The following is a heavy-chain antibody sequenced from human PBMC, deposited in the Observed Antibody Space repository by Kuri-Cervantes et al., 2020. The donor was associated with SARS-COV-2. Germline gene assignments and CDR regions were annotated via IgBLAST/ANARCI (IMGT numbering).Heavy chain of an antibody. CDR2: SSAYNGDT. CDR1: GYTFTSYS. V-gene: IGHV1-18*01. D-gene: IGHD3-10*01. J-gene: IGHJ6*02. Sequence: ASVKVSCKASGYTFTSYSITWVRQAPGQGLEWMGWSSAYNGDTKYAQKLQGRLTMTEDTSTDTAYMELSSLRSDDTAVYYCARDKAYYGPGANYNYHYYCMDVWGQGTMVTVSS. CDR3: ARDKAYYGPGANYNYHYYCMDV.